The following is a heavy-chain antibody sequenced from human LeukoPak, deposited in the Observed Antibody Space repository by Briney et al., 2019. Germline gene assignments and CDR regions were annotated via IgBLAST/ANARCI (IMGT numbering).Heavy chain of an antibody. V-gene: IGHV3-21*01. CDR3: ARESYYDSSRYPVLYYFDY. CDR1: TFTSSRYS. J-gene: IGHJ4*02. CDR2: ISSSRSDL. D-gene: IGHD3-22*01. Sequence: AECQRLSYAASTFTSSRYSKNWVPQAPGKGLKWGSSISSSRSDLFYAHSVKGKFPISREHAKNSLYLQMNSLIAEETAVYYCARESYYDSSRYPVLYYFDYWGQGTLVTVSS.